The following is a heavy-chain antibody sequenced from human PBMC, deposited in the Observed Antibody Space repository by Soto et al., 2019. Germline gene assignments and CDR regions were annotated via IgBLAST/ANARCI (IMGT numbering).Heavy chain of an antibody. CDR3: AYRLSYCSGGSCLRFDS. V-gene: IGHV3-23*01. D-gene: IGHD2-15*01. CDR1: GFTFNRHA. J-gene: IGHJ4*02. Sequence: EVQLLESGGGLVQPGESLRLSCAASGFTFNRHAMTWVRQAAGKGLEWVASISASTTNPYYADSVKSRFTISRCNSRNTLYLQMNSLRVEDTAIYYCAYRLSYCSGGSCLRFDSWGQGTLVTVTS. CDR2: ISASTTNP.